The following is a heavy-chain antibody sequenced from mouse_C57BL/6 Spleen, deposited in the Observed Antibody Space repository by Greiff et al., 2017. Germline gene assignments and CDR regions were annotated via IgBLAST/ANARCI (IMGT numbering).Heavy chain of an antibody. CDR3: ARTDVSYWYFDV. V-gene: IGHV1-26*01. CDR2: INPNNGGT. J-gene: IGHJ1*03. Sequence: VQLQQSGPELVKPGASVQISCKASGYTFTDYYLNWVKNSHGKSLEWIGDINPNNGGTSYNPKFKGKATLTVYKSSSTAYMELRSLTSEDSAVYYCARTDVSYWYFDVGGTVTPVTVSS. CDR1: GYTFTDYY.